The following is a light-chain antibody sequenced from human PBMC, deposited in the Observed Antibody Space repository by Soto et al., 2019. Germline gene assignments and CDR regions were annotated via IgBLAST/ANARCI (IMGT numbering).Light chain of an antibody. CDR2: GVS. J-gene: IGKJ2*01. Sequence: EIVLTQSPATLSVSPGAGATLSCRASQSVGTKLAWSPQKPGQAPRLVIFGVSTRAIGVPARFSGSGSATGFSLTISNLESEDFAVDYCQQYSDWHPAYTFGQGTQLEIK. CDR3: QQYSDWHPAYT. CDR1: QSVGTK. V-gene: IGKV3-15*01.